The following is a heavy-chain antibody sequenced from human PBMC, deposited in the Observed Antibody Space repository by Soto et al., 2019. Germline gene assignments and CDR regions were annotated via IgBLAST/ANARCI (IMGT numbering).Heavy chain of an antibody. D-gene: IGHD6-13*01. CDR3: ARDEGIPGASQYDY. J-gene: IGHJ4*02. Sequence: SETLSLTCTVSGGSITTSWWTWIRRPPGKGLEWIGFISYSGNTNYNPSLEGRVTMSVDTSKNQFSLKLSSVTAADTAVYYCARDEGIPGASQYDYWGQGTLVTVSS. CDR2: ISYSGNT. CDR1: GGSITTSW. V-gene: IGHV4-59*01.